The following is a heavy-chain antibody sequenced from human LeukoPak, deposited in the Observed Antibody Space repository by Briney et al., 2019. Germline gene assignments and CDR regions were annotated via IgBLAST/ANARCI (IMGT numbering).Heavy chain of an antibody. V-gene: IGHV3-23*01. CDR3: VREDTPATANY. CDR2: ISGGGDIT. CDR1: GFTFSSSA. J-gene: IGHJ4*02. D-gene: IGHD2-21*02. Sequence: GGSLRLSCAASGFTFSSSAMSWVRQTAGKGLEWVSAISGGGDITYYADSVKGRFTISRDNSKDTLFLQMHSLRPGDTAVYYCVREDTPATANYWGQGTLVTISS.